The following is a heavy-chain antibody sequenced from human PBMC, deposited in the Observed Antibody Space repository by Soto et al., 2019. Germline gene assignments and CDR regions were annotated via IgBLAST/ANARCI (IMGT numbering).Heavy chain of an antibody. CDR1: GYTFTSYH. J-gene: IGHJ4*02. CDR2: INPSGGST. D-gene: IGHD3-10*01. Sequence: GASVKVSCKTSGYTFTSYHLHWVRQAPGEGLEWMGSINPSGGSTRYAQKFESRVTMTSDTSASTAYMELSSLRSEDTAVYYCASDGFGDVVDYWGQGTLVTVSS. V-gene: IGHV1-46*01. CDR3: ASDGFGDVVDY.